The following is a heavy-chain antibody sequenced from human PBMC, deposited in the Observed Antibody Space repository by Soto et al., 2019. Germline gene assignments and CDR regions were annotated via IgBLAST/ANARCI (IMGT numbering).Heavy chain of an antibody. Sequence: QLQLQESGPGLVRPSGTLSLTCAVSGGFTSTNNWWSWVRQPPGKGLEWIGDAYHSGSTEYNPSLKSRVSIPVDKSKNQISLKLTPATAADTAVYYCARSPPSSYYGGSGTFDYWGQGTLVTVPS. CDR3: ARSPPSSYYGGSGTFDY. D-gene: IGHD3-10*01. CDR1: GGFTSTNNW. V-gene: IGHV4-4*02. J-gene: IGHJ4*02. CDR2: AYHSGST.